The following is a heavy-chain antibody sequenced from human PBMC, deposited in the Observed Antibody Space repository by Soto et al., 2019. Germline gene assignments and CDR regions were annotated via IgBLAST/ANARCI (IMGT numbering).Heavy chain of an antibody. V-gene: IGHV4-39*01. CDR3: ARRVRYDSSGYYDPVFDY. D-gene: IGHD3-22*01. Sequence: SETLSLTCTASGGSISSSSYYWGWIRQPPGKGLEWIGSIYYSGSTYYNPSLKSRVTISVDTSKNQFSLKLSSVAAADTAVYYCARRVRYDSSGYYDPVFDYWGQGTLVTVSS. CDR1: GGSISSSSYY. CDR2: IYYSGST. J-gene: IGHJ4*02.